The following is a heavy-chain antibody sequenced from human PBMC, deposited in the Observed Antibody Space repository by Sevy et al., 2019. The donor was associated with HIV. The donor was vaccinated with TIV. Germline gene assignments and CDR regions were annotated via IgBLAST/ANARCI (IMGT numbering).Heavy chain of an antibody. D-gene: IGHD2-2*03. CDR1: GLTFSNYE. CDR3: ASGFWYYFDY. J-gene: IGHJ4*02. Sequence: GGSLRLSCAVSGLTFSNYEMRWVRQAPGKGLEWLTYISANGDRIYYADSAKGRFTISRDNAKNSLYLQMNSLRAEDTAVYYCASGFWYYFDYWGQGTLVTVSS. V-gene: IGHV3-48*03. CDR2: ISANGDRI.